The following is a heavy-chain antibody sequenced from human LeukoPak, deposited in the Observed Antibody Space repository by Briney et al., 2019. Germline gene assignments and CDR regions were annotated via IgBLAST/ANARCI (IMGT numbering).Heavy chain of an antibody. CDR2: ISHSGSP. J-gene: IGHJ4*02. Sequence: SETLSLTCGVSGGSISSGKWWSWVRPPPEKGLEWIGEISHSGSPNYNPSLKSRLTISVDLPKNQFSLDLRSVTAADTAVYYCARDAAAGYSLACWGQGTLVTVSS. CDR3: ARDAAAGYSLAC. V-gene: IGHV4/OR15-8*01. D-gene: IGHD6-13*01. CDR1: GGSISSGKW.